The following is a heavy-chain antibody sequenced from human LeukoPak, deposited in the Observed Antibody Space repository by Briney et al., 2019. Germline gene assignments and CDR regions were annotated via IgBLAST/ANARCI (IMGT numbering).Heavy chain of an antibody. D-gene: IGHD4-17*01. CDR3: AGYGDFGFDY. J-gene: IGHJ4*02. CDR1: GGTFSSHA. V-gene: IGHV1-69*05. Sequence: SVKVSCKASGGTFSSHAISWVRQAPGQGLEWMGRIIPIFGTANYAQKFQGRVTITTDESTSTAYMELSSLRSEDTAVYYCAGYGDFGFDYWGQGTLVTVSS. CDR2: IIPIFGTA.